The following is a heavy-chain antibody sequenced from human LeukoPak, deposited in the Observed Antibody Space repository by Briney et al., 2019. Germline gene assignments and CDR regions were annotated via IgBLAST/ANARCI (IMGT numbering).Heavy chain of an antibody. D-gene: IGHD5-18*01. CDR3: ARDLSGVTGYTYGRGIDY. J-gene: IGHJ4*02. CDR2: IKKDGSEK. Sequence: GGSLGLSCAASGFTFSSYWMSWVRQAPGKGLEWVANIKKDGSEKYYVDSVKDRFTISRDNAKTSLYLQMNSLRAEDTAVYYCARDLSGVTGYTYGRGIDYWGQGTLVTVSS. CDR1: GFTFSSYW. V-gene: IGHV3-7*01.